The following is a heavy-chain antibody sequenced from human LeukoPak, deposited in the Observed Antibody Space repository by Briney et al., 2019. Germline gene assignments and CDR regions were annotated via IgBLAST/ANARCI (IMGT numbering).Heavy chain of an antibody. Sequence: GGSLRLSCVASGFTFSNAWMSWVRQAPGKGLEWVGRIKNKTDGGTMEYAAPVQGRFTLSRDDSKNTLYLQMNSLKTEDTAVYYCTTYPYSSGWYPFDSWGQGTLVTVSS. CDR1: GFTFSNAW. CDR2: IKNKTDGGTM. CDR3: TTYPYSSGWYPFDS. D-gene: IGHD6-19*01. V-gene: IGHV3-15*01. J-gene: IGHJ5*01.